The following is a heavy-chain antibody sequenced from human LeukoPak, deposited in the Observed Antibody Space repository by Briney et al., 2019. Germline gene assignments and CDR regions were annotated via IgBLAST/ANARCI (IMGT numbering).Heavy chain of an antibody. Sequence: ASVKVSCKASGYTFISYYMHWVRPAPGQGLEWVGIINPSGGSTSYAQKFQGRVTMTRDTSTSTVYMELSSLRSEDTAVYYCARDQKGGSYYNYFDYWGQGTLVTVSS. CDR3: ARDQKGGSYYNYFDY. CDR1: GYTFISYY. CDR2: INPSGGST. J-gene: IGHJ4*02. D-gene: IGHD1-26*01. V-gene: IGHV1-46*01.